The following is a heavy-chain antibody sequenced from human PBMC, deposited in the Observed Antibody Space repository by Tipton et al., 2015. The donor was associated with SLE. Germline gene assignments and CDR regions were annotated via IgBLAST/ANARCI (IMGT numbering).Heavy chain of an antibody. CDR1: GGSFNDYY. CDR2: IYSSGTT. V-gene: IGHV4-4*07. D-gene: IGHD3-3*01. CDR3: ARILIDYFFYGMDV. J-gene: IGHJ6*02. Sequence: TLSLTCTMYGGSFNDYYWSWVRQPPGKGLEWIGRIYSSGTTDYNPSPRSRVTMSVDTSKNQFSLNLTSVTAADTAVYYCARILIDYFFYGMDVWGQGTAVAVSS.